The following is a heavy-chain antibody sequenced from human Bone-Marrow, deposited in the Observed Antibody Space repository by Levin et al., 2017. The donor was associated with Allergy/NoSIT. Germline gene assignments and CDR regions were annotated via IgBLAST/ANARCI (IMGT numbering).Heavy chain of an antibody. D-gene: IGHD3-22*01. Sequence: SQTLSLPCTVSGGSISSRSYYWAWIRQSPGKGLEWIGTIFHSGGTYYSPSLKSRVTISVDTSKNQFSLRVTSVTAADTAVYYCARHDVGYYYDSSGFYPWDYWGQGTLVTVSS. CDR3: ARHDVGYYYDSSGFYPWDY. CDR1: GGSISSRSYY. V-gene: IGHV4-39*01. J-gene: IGHJ4*02. CDR2: IFHSGGT.